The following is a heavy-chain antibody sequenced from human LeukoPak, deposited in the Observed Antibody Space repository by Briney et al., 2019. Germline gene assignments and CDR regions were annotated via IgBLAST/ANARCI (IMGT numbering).Heavy chain of an antibody. CDR3: ARDVGPADY. V-gene: IGHV3-7*01. CDR2: IKQDGSEK. J-gene: IGHJ4*02. CDR1: GVIFSSYW. Sequence: GGSLRLSCAASGVIFSSYWMSWVRQTPGKGLEWVANIKQDGSEKYYVDSVKGRFTISRDNAKSSLYLQMNSLRAEDTAVYYCARDVGPADYWGQGTLVTVSS.